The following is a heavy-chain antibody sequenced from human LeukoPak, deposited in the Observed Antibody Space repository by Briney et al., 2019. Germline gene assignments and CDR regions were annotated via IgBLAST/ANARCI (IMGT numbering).Heavy chain of an antibody. Sequence: ASVKVPCKASGGTFSSYAISWVRQAPGQGLEWMGGIIPIFGTANYAQKFQGRVTITADESASTAYMELSSLRSEDTAVYYCARGSRDGYNYEPFDYWGQGTLVTVSS. CDR2: IIPIFGTA. CDR3: ARGSRDGYNYEPFDY. V-gene: IGHV1-69*13. J-gene: IGHJ4*02. D-gene: IGHD5-24*01. CDR1: GGTFSSYA.